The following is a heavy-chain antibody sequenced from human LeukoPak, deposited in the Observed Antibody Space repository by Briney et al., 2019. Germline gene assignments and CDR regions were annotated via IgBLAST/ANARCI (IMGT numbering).Heavy chain of an antibody. CDR1: GFTFSSYS. CDR2: ISSSSSTI. V-gene: IGHV3-48*01. CDR3: ARDRGIVVVTEFDY. D-gene: IGHD3-22*01. J-gene: IGHJ4*02. Sequence: GGSLRLSCAASGFTFSSYSMNWVRQAPGKGLEWVSYISSSSSTIYYADSVKGRFTISRDNAKNSLYLQMNSLRAEGTAVYYCARDRGIVVVTEFDYWGQGTLVTVSS.